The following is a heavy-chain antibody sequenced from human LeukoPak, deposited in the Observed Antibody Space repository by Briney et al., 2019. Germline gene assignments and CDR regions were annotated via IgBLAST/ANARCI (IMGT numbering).Heavy chain of an antibody. CDR2: MYYSGRT. V-gene: IGHV4-31*03. Sequence: SETLSLTCTVSGXSISSSGYYWTWIRQQPGKGLEWIGSMYYSGRTYYSPSLRSRPSISLDTSKNQFSLNLISVTAADTAVYYCGGSGYWGQGTLVTVSS. D-gene: IGHD3-10*01. CDR3: GGSGY. CDR1: GXSISSSGYY. J-gene: IGHJ4*02.